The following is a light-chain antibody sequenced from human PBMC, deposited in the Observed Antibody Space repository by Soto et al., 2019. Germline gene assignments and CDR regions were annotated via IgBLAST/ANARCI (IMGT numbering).Light chain of an antibody. CDR1: QSVNGF. CDR3: LQHYAWPWT. V-gene: IGKV3-15*01. Sequence: ERVITQSPGTLSVFPGESVTLSCRASQSVNGFLDWFQHKPGQAPRLVLKRIFIRAIGVPARFSGSGSETEFTLTINGLQSEDSGVYYCLQHYAWPWTFGQGTKVDIK. CDR2: RIF. J-gene: IGKJ1*01.